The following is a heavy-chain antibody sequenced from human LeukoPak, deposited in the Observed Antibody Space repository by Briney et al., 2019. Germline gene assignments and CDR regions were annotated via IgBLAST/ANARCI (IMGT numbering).Heavy chain of an antibody. J-gene: IGHJ4*02. Sequence: SQTLSLTCTVSGGSISSGDYYWGWIRQPPGKGLEWIGYVYYSGSTYYNPSLKSRVTISVDTSKNQFSLKLSSVTAADTAVYYCARDPMTTVTPGDYWGQGTLVTVSS. CDR3: ARDPMTTVTPGDY. CDR2: VYYSGST. V-gene: IGHV4-30-4*01. CDR1: GGSISSGDYY. D-gene: IGHD4-17*01.